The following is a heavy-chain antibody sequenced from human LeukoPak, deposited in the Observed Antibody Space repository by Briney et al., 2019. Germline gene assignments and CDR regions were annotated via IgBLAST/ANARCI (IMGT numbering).Heavy chain of an antibody. D-gene: IGHD5-18*01. CDR1: GFTFSSYA. V-gene: IGHV3-23*01. Sequence: GGSLRLSCAASGFTFSSYAMSWVRQAPGKGLEWVSAISGSGGSTYYADSVKGRFTISRDNSKNTLYLQMNSLRAEDTAVYYCARDGRGYSYGSPPDYWGQGTLVTVSS. CDR3: ARDGRGYSYGSPPDY. J-gene: IGHJ4*02. CDR2: ISGSGGST.